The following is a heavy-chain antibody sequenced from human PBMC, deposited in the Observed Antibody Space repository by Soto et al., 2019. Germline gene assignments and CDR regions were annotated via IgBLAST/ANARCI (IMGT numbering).Heavy chain of an antibody. J-gene: IGHJ4*02. CDR3: ARATMVRGAEFDY. Sequence: EVQLVESGGGLVQPGGSLRLSCAASGFTFSSYSMNWVRQAPGKGLEWVSYISSSSSTIYYADSVKGRFTISRDNAKNSLYLQMHSLRAEDTAVYYCARATMVRGAEFDYWGQGTLVTVSS. D-gene: IGHD3-10*01. CDR1: GFTFSSYS. CDR2: ISSSSSTI. V-gene: IGHV3-48*01.